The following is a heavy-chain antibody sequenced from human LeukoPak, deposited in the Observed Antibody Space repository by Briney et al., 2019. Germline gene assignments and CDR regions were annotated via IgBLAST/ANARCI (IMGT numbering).Heavy chain of an antibody. D-gene: IGHD3-3*01. J-gene: IGHJ5*02. V-gene: IGHV4-34*01. Sequence: SETLSLTCAVYGGSLSGYYWSWIRQPPGKGLGWIGEINHSGSTNYNPSLKSRVTISVDTSKNQFSLKLSSVTAADTAVYYCARGRTYYDFWSANKGRFDPWGQGTLVTVSS. CDR1: GGSLSGYY. CDR2: INHSGST. CDR3: ARGRTYYDFWSANKGRFDP.